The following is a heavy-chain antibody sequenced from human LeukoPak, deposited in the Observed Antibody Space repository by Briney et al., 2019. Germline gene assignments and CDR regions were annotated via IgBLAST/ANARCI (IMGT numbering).Heavy chain of an antibody. CDR3: ARGSGSQPLPSDY. Sequence: ASVKVSCKASGYTFTGYYMHWVRQAPGQGLEWMGWINPNSGGTNYAQKFQGRVTMTRDTSISTAYMELSRLRSDDTAVYYRARGSGSQPLPSDYWGQGTLVTVSS. CDR2: INPNSGGT. CDR1: GYTFTGYY. D-gene: IGHD1-26*01. V-gene: IGHV1-2*02. J-gene: IGHJ4*02.